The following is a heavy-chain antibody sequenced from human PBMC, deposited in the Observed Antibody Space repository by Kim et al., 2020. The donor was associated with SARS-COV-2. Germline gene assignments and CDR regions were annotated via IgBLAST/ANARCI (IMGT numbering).Heavy chain of an antibody. CDR3: ARGGFESYSRRYYYYGMDV. J-gene: IGHJ6*02. V-gene: IGHV1-69*13. CDR2: IIPIFGTA. Sequence: SVKVSCKASGGTFSSYAISWVRQAPGQGLEWMGGIIPIFGTANYAQKFQGRVTITADESTSTAYMELSSLRSEDTAVYYCARGGFESYSRRYYYYGMDVWGQGTTVTVSS. CDR1: GGTFSSYA. D-gene: IGHD6-13*01.